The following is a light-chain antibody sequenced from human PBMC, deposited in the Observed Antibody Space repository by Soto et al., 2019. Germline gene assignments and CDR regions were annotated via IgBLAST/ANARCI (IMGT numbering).Light chain of an antibody. CDR3: QQGSRALT. CDR1: QSLARY. Sequence: DIQMTQSPSSLSASVGDRVTITCRATQSLARYLDWYQQKPGTAPKLLISGASSLRSAVPSWVLGSGAGTDLTITINSLQPEEVGTYQCQQGSRALTFGGGTKVDIK. CDR2: GAS. V-gene: IGKV1-39*01. J-gene: IGKJ4*01.